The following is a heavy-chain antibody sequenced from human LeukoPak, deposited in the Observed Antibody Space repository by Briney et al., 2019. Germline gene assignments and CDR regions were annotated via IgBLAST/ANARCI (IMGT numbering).Heavy chain of an antibody. CDR1: GGSVSSGSYY. J-gene: IGHJ5*02. V-gene: IGHV4-61*01. CDR3: ARDPPYDSSGYYPT. Sequence: SETLSLTCTVSGGSVSSGSYYWSWIRQPPGKGLEWIGYIYYSGSTNYNPSLKSRVTISVDTSKNQISLKLRSVTAADTAVYYCARDPPYDSSGYYPTWGQGTLVTVSS. CDR2: IYYSGST. D-gene: IGHD3-22*01.